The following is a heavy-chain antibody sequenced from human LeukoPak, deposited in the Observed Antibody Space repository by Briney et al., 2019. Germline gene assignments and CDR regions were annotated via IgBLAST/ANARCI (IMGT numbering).Heavy chain of an antibody. CDR2: IKQDGSEK. D-gene: IGHD6-19*01. V-gene: IGHV3-7*03. CDR3: AKLDSGWQEDY. Sequence: PGGSLRLSCAASGFTFSSYWMSWVRQAPGKGLEWVANIKQDGSEKYYVDSVKGRFTISRDNSKNTLYLQMNSLRAEDTAVYYCAKLDSGWQEDYWGQGTLVTVSS. J-gene: IGHJ4*02. CDR1: GFTFSSYW.